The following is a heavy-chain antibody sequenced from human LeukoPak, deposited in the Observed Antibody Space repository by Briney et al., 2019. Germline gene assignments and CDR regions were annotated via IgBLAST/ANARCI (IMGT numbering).Heavy chain of an antibody. J-gene: IGHJ4*02. CDR1: GYTFTSYA. CDR2: IIPIFGTA. Sequence: GASVKVSCKASGYTFTSYAISWVRQAPGQGLEWMGRIIPIFGTANYAQKFQGRVTITTDESTSTAYMELSSLRSEDTAVYYCARESIYYDSSGYYFDYWGQGTLVTVSS. CDR3: ARESIYYDSSGYYFDY. V-gene: IGHV1-69*05. D-gene: IGHD3-22*01.